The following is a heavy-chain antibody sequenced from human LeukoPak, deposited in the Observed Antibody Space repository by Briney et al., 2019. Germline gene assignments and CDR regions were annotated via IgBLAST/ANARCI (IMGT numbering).Heavy chain of an antibody. CDR1: GFTFSDYW. CDR2: IHQDGGER. V-gene: IGHV3-7*01. Sequence: GGSLRLSCAASGFTFSDYWMSWVRQAPGKGPEWVANIHQDGGERYYADSVKGRFTISRDNSKNTLYLQMNSLRAEDTAVYYCARDLADCSGGSCYSEYYYGMDVWGQGTTVTVSS. J-gene: IGHJ6*02. D-gene: IGHD2-15*01. CDR3: ARDLADCSGGSCYSEYYYGMDV.